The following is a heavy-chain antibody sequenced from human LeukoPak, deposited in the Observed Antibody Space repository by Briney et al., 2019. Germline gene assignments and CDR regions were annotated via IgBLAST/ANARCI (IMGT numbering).Heavy chain of an antibody. Sequence: GGSLRLSCAASGFTFSGFAMSWVRQAPGKGLEWVAVISYDGSNKYYADSVKGRFTISRDNSKNTLYLQMNSLRAEDTAVYYCAKEGDSSSYPEGYFDYWGQGTLVTVSS. CDR3: AKEGDSSSYPEGYFDY. D-gene: IGHD6-13*01. CDR2: ISYDGSNK. V-gene: IGHV3-30-3*01. CDR1: GFTFSGFA. J-gene: IGHJ4*02.